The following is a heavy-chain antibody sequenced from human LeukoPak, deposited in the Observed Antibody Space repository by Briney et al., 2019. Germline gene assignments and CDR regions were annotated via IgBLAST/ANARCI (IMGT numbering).Heavy chain of an antibody. Sequence: ASVKVSCKASGYTFTGYYMHWVRQAPGQGLEWMGWINPNSGGTNYAQKFQGRVTMTRDTSISTAYMELSRLRSDDTAVYYCARWGLIAVAGTSLNYWGQEPWSPSPQ. V-gene: IGHV1-2*02. D-gene: IGHD6-19*01. CDR3: ARWGLIAVAGTSLNY. CDR1: GYTFTGYY. J-gene: IGHJ4*01. CDR2: INPNSGGT.